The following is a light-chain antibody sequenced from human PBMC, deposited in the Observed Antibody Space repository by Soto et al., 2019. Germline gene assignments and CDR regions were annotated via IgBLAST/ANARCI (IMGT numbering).Light chain of an antibody. CDR1: SSNIGSNT. Sequence: QSVLTHPPSASGTPGQRVTISCSGTSSNIGSNTVNWYQQLPGTAPKVLIYNSNQRSSGVPDRFSGSKSGASASLAVSGLQSEDEADYFCASWDDSLKSVVFGGGTKLTVL. CDR3: ASWDDSLKSVV. V-gene: IGLV1-44*01. CDR2: NSN. J-gene: IGLJ2*01.